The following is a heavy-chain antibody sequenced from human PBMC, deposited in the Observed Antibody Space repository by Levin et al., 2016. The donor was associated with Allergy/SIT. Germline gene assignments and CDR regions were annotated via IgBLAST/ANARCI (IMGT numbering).Heavy chain of an antibody. J-gene: IGHJ4*02. D-gene: IGHD1-26*01. Sequence: GESLKISCAASGFTFSTYGIHWVRQAPGKGLEWVAVIWYDGSIKYYADSVKDRFTISRDNSQNTLYLQMNSLRAEDTAVYYCARWAFDYWGQGILVTVS. CDR2: IWYDGSIK. CDR1: GFTFSTYG. CDR3: ARWAFDY. V-gene: IGHV3-33*01.